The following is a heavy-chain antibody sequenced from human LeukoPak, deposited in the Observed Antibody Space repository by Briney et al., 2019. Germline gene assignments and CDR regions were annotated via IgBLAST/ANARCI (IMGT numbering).Heavy chain of an antibody. V-gene: IGHV3-23*01. CDR1: GFTFSSYA. Sequence: GGSLRLSCAASGFTFSSYAMSWVRRAPGKGLEWVSAISGSGGSTYYADSVKGRFTISRDNSKNTLYMQMHSLRAEDTAVYYCAKHSLTTMIVVVIRGSFDYWGQGTLVTVSS. CDR3: AKHSLTTMIVVVIRGSFDY. J-gene: IGHJ4*02. D-gene: IGHD3-22*01. CDR2: ISGSGGST.